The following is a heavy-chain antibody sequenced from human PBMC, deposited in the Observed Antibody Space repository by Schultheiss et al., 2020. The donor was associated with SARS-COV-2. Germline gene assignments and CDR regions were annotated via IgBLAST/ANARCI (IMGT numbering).Heavy chain of an antibody. Sequence: SETLSLTCTVSGGSISSSSYYWGWIRQPPGKGLEWIGSIYYSGSTYYNPSLKSRVTISVDTSKNQFSLKLSSVTAADTAVYYCARGPRFRVTGTTPSDYWGQGTLVTVSS. D-gene: IGHD1-20*01. V-gene: IGHV4-39*01. CDR2: IYYSGST. CDR1: GGSISSSSYY. J-gene: IGHJ4*02. CDR3: ARGPRFRVTGTTPSDY.